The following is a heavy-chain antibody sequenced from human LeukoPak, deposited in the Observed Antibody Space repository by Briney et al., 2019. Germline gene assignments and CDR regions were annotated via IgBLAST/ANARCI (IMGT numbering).Heavy chain of an antibody. V-gene: IGHV3-48*03. J-gene: IGHJ4*02. CDR1: GFTFSSYE. CDR3: ALGATFDY. CDR2: ISSSGSTM. Sequence: PGGSLRLSCAASGFTFSSYEMNWVRQAPGKGLEWVSYISSSGSTMYYADSVKGRFTISRDNAKNSLYLQMNSLRAEDTAVYYCALGATFDYWGQGTLVTVSS. D-gene: IGHD1-26*01.